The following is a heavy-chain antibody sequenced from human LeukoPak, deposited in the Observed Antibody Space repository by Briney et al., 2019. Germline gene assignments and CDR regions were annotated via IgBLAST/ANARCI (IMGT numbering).Heavy chain of an antibody. CDR2: ISSSSSYV. CDR1: GFTFSSYS. CDR3: ARDPPSRGTRYFGY. Sequence: GASLRLSCAASGFTFSSYSLNWVRQAPGKGLEWVSSISSSSSYVDYADSVKGRFTISRDNAKNSLYLQMDSLRVEDTAVYYCARDPPSRGTRYFGYWGQGTLVTVSS. V-gene: IGHV3-21*01. D-gene: IGHD3-16*01. J-gene: IGHJ4*02.